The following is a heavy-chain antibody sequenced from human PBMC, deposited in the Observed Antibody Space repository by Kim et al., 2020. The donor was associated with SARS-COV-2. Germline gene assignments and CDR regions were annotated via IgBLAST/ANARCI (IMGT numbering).Heavy chain of an antibody. CDR2: INPKNGGT. D-gene: IGHD3-22*01. CDR1: GYDFTGYN. V-gene: IGHV1-2*06. Sequence: ASVKVSCKPSGYDFTGYNIHWVRQAPGQGLEWMGRINPKNGGTHYGEKFQGRVTVTKDTSIKTAYMEVSRLTSDDTAVYYCARDRRPIEVPGMDFDYWG. J-gene: IGHJ4*01. CDR3: ARDRRPIEVPGMDFDY.